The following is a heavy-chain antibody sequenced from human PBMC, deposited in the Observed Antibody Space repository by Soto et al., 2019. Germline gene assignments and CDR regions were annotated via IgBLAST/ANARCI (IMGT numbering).Heavy chain of an antibody. CDR1: GGTFSSYV. D-gene: IGHD6-13*01. Sequence: SVKVSCKASGGTFSSYVISWVRQAPGQGLEWMGGIIPIFGTANYAQKFQGRVTITADKSTSTAYMELSSLISEDTAVYYCARVARIAEAGQDLNWFDPWGQGTLVTVSS. CDR3: ARVARIAEAGQDLNWFDP. CDR2: IIPIFGTA. V-gene: IGHV1-69*06. J-gene: IGHJ5*02.